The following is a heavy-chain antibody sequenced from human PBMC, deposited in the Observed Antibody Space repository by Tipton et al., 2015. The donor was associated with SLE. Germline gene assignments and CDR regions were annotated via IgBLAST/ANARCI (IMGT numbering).Heavy chain of an antibody. CDR2: INSDGSST. D-gene: IGHD6-19*01. CDR1: GFTFSSYW. CDR3: ARVERLRAVVY. J-gene: IGHJ4*02. Sequence: SLRLSCAASGFTFSSYWMHWVRQAPGKGLVWVSRINSDGSSTSYADSVEGRFTVSRDNAKNTLYLQMNSLRAEDTAVYYCARVERLRAVVYWGQGTLVTVSS. V-gene: IGHV3-74*01.